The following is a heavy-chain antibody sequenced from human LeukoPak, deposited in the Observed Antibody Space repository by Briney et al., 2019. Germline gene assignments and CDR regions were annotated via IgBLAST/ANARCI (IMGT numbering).Heavy chain of an antibody. CDR1: GGSISSSSYY. CDR3: ARLMTTVTTLVVGLDY. V-gene: IGHV4-39*01. D-gene: IGHD4-17*01. CDR2: IYYSGST. Sequence: SETLSLTCTVSGGSISSSSYYWGWIRQPPGKGLESIVSIYYSGSTYYNPSLKRRVTISVDTSKYQFSLKLSSVTAADTAVYYCARLMTTVTTLVVGLDYWGQGTLVTVSS. J-gene: IGHJ4*02.